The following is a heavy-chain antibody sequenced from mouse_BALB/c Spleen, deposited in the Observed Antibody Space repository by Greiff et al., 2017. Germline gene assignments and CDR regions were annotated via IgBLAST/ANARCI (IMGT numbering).Heavy chain of an antibody. Sequence: EVKLVESGGGLVQPGGSRKLSCAASGFTFSSFGMHWVRQAPEKGLEWVAYISSGSSTIYYADTVKGRFTISRDNPKNTLFLQMTSLRSEDTAMYDCARGGNCDVSYFDYWGQGTTLTVSS. CDR2: ISSGSSTI. CDR3: ARGGNCDVSYFDY. D-gene: IGHD4-1*01. J-gene: IGHJ2*01. CDR1: GFTFSSFG. V-gene: IGHV5-17*02.